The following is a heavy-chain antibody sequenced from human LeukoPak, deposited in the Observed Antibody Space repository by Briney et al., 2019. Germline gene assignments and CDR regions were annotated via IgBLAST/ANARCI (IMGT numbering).Heavy chain of an antibody. D-gene: IGHD3-10*01. V-gene: IGHV3-23*01. J-gene: IGHJ4*02. Sequence: GGSLRLSCTVSGFTVSSNSMSWVRQAPGKGLEWVSAISGSGGSTYYADSVKGRFTISRDNSKNTLYLQMNSLRAEDTAVYYCAKGGFGRPFDYWGQGTLVTVSS. CDR2: ISGSGGST. CDR1: GFTVSSNS. CDR3: AKGGFGRPFDY.